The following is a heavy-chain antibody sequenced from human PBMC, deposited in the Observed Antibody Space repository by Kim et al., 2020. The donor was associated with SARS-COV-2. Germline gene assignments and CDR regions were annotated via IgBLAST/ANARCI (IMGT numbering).Heavy chain of an antibody. J-gene: IGHJ4*02. Sequence: YNPSLKSRVTISVDTSKNQFSLKLSSVTAADTAVYYCARRTDDYGGNSDYWGQGTLVTVSS. CDR3: ARRTDDYGGNSDY. D-gene: IGHD4-17*01. V-gene: IGHV4-39*01.